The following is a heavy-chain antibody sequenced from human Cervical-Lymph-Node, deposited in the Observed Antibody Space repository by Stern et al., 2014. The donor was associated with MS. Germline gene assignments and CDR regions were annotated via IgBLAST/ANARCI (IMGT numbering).Heavy chain of an antibody. D-gene: IGHD1-7*01. CDR2: MNPDSGDT. V-gene: IGHV1-8*01. J-gene: IGHJ4*02. CDR3: TRGPRT. CDR1: GYTFTKYD. Sequence: MQLVESGAEVQKPGASVKVSCKASGYTFTKYDIHWVRRATGQGLEWMGWMNPDSGDTGFAQKFQGRVTMTRNTSITTAYLELNSLRSEDTAVYYCTRGPRTWGRGTLVTVSS.